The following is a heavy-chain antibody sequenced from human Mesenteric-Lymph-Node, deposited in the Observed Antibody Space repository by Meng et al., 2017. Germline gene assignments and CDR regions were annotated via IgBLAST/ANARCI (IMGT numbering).Heavy chain of an antibody. V-gene: IGHV4-59*12. D-gene: IGHD6-13*01. CDR2: IYYSGST. CDR3: ARDCIAAAVFAFDI. Sequence: GSLRLSCAASGFTFSNYAMSWVRQAPGKGLEWIGYIYYSGSTYYNPSLKSRVTISVDTSKNQFSLKLSSVTAADTAVYYCARDCIAAAVFAFDIWGQGTMVTVSS. J-gene: IGHJ3*02. CDR1: GFTFSNYA.